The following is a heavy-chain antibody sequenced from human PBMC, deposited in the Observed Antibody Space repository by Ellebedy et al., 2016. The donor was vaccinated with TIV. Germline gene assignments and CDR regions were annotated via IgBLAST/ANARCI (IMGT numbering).Heavy chain of an antibody. D-gene: IGHD4-23*01. J-gene: IGHJ3*01. CDR3: ARDPVGVGPAFDV. Sequence: GESLKISCAASGLTFSSHAMSWVRQAPGKGLEWVSSITESGGNTYYADSVKGRFTISRDNSKDTLFLQMNILRSEDKAIYFCARDPVGVGPAFDVWGQGTMVTVSS. CDR2: ITESGGNT. V-gene: IGHV3-23*01. CDR1: GLTFSSHA.